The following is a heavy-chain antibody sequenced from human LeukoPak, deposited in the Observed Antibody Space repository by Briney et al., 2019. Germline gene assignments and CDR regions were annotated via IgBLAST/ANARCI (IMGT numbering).Heavy chain of an antibody. CDR1: GFTFSSYA. CDR2: ISYDGSNK. V-gene: IGHV3-30*04. J-gene: IGHJ4*02. D-gene: IGHD1-1*01. CDR3: ARDGTSGGLDY. Sequence: GGSLRLSCAASGFTFSSYAMHWVRQAPGKGLEWVAVISYDGSNKYYADSVKGRFTISRDNSKNTLYLQMNSLRAEDTAVYYCARDGTSGGLDYWGQGTLVTVSS.